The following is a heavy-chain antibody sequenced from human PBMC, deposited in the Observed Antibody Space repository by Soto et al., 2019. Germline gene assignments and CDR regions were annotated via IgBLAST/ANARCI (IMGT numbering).Heavy chain of an antibody. V-gene: IGHV1-69*13. D-gene: IGHD3-22*01. CDR3: ASSPVVVITSHYFDY. CDR1: GGTFSSYA. CDR2: IIPIFGTA. J-gene: IGHJ4*02. Sequence: ASVKVSCKASGGTFSSYAISWVRQAPGQGLEWMGGIIPIFGTANYAQKFQGRVTITADESTSTAYMELSSLRSEDTAVYYCASSPVVVITSHYFDYWGQGTLVTVSS.